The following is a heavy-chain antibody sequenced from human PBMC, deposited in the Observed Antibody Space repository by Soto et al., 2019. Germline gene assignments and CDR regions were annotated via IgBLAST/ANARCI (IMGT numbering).Heavy chain of an antibody. CDR2: ISGSGGST. CDR3: AKSVPAAITGYYYYGMDV. J-gene: IGHJ6*02. Sequence: GGSLRLSCAASGFTFSSYAMSWVRQAPGKGLEWVSAISGSGGSTYYADSVKGRFTISRDNSKNTLYLQMNSLRAEDTAVYYCAKSVPAAITGYYYYGMDVWGEGTTVTVA. V-gene: IGHV3-23*01. CDR1: GFTFSSYA. D-gene: IGHD2-2*02.